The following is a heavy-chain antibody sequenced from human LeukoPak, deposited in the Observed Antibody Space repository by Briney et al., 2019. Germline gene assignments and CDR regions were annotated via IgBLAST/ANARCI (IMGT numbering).Heavy chain of an antibody. V-gene: IGHV5-51*01. J-gene: IGHJ6*03. CDR1: GYSFTSYW. D-gene: IGHD3-10*01. CDR3: ARQSGSYAEDYYYYYMDV. CDR2: NYPGDSDT. Sequence: GESLKISCQGSGYSFTSYWIGWVRQLPGKGLEWMGMNYPGDSDTRYSPSFQGQVTISADKSISTAYLQWSSLKASDTAMYYCARQSGSYAEDYYYYYMDVWGKGTTVTVSS.